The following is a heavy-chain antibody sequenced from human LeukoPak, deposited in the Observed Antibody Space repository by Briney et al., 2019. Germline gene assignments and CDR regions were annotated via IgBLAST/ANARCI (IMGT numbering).Heavy chain of an antibody. J-gene: IGHJ4*02. CDR2: IYYSGST. CDR3: ARGRGYCSGGSCNFDY. D-gene: IGHD2-15*01. CDR1: GGSISSGGYY. V-gene: IGHV4-31*03. Sequence: PSETLSLTCTVSGGSISSGGYYWSWIRQHPGKGLEWIGYIYYSGSTYYNPSLKSRVTISVDTSKNQFSLKLSSVTAADTAVYYCARGRGYCSGGSCNFDYWAREPWSPSPQ.